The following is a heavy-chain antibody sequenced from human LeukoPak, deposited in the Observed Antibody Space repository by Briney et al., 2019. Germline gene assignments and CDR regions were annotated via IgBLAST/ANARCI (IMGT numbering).Heavy chain of an antibody. D-gene: IGHD3-10*01. Sequence: GGSLRLSCAASGFTFSSYWMSWVRQAPGKGLECVSSISSSSSYIYYADSVKGRFTISRDNAKNSLYLQMNSLRAEDTAVYYCAREGMVRGVIITWGQGTLVTVSS. CDR3: AREGMVRGVIIT. CDR1: GFTFSSYW. CDR2: ISSSSSYI. V-gene: IGHV3-21*01. J-gene: IGHJ5*02.